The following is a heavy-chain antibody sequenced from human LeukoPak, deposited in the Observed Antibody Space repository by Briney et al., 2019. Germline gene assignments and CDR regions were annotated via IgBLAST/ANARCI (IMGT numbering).Heavy chain of an antibody. J-gene: IGHJ4*02. Sequence: ASVKVSCKASGHTFTSYGISWVRQAPGQGLEWMGWISAYNGNTNYAQKLQGRVTMTTDTSTSTAYMELRSLRSDDTAVYYCASRHCSGGSCYFAGADPFDYWGQGTLVTVSS. V-gene: IGHV1-18*01. CDR1: GHTFTSYG. D-gene: IGHD2-15*01. CDR2: ISAYNGNT. CDR3: ASRHCSGGSCYFAGADPFDY.